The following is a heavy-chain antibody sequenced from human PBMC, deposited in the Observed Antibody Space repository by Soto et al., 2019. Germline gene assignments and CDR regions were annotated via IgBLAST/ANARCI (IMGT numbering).Heavy chain of an antibody. V-gene: IGHV4-59*01. CDR3: ARGRPDLITIFGVVIIGPFDY. CDR1: GGSISSYY. J-gene: IGHJ4*02. Sequence: SETLSLTCTVSGGSISSYYWSWIRQPPGKGLEWIGYIYYSGSTNYNPSLKSRVTISVDTSKNQFSLKLSSVTAADTAVYYCARGRPDLITIFGVVIIGPFDYWGQGTLVTVSS. CDR2: IYYSGST. D-gene: IGHD3-3*01.